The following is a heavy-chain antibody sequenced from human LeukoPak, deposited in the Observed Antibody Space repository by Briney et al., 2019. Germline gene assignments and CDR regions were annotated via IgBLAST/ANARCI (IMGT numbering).Heavy chain of an antibody. J-gene: IGHJ3*02. Sequence: QPGGCPRLSCAASGFTFDDYAMHWGRQAPGKGLEWVSLISGDGGSTYYANSVKDRFAISRDNSKNSLYLQMNSLRTEDTALYYCARDITMIVVVNSDGAFVIRGQRKLVTVSS. V-gene: IGHV3-43*02. CDR1: GFTFDDYA. CDR2: ISGDGGST. D-gene: IGHD3-22*01. CDR3: ARDITMIVVVNSDGAFVI.